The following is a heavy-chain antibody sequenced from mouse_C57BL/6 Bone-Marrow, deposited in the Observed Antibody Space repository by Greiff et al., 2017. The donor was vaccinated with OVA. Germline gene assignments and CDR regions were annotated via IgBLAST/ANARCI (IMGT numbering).Heavy chain of an antibody. Sequence: EVKLEESGGGLVKPGGSLKLSCAASGFTFSSYAMSWVRQTPEKRLEWVATISDGGSYTYYPGNVKGRFTISRDNAKNNLYLQMSHLKSEDTAMYYCAREKNYYGSGDYWGQGTTLTVSS. CDR3: AREKNYYGSGDY. CDR1: GFTFSSYA. D-gene: IGHD1-1*01. V-gene: IGHV5-4*01. CDR2: ISDGGSYT. J-gene: IGHJ2*01.